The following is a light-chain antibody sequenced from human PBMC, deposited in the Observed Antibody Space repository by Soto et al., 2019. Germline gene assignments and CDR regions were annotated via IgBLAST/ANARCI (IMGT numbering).Light chain of an antibody. CDR2: DVT. Sequence: QSALTQPASVSGSPGQSITISCTGTNSDVGGYNFVSWYQQHPGKAPKLIIFDVTYRPSGVSSRFSVSKSGNTASLTISGLQAEDEALYYCSSYTSGSTLAVFGGGTKLTVL. CDR3: SSYTSGSTLAV. V-gene: IGLV2-14*01. J-gene: IGLJ2*01. CDR1: NSDVGGYNF.